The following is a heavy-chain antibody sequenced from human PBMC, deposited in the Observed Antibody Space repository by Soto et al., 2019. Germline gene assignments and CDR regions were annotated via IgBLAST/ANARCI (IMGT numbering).Heavy chain of an antibody. Sequence: PSETLSLTCTVSGGSISSSSYYWGWIRQPPGKGLEWIGSIYYSGSTYYNPSLKSRVTISVDTSKNQFSLKLSSVTAADTAVYYCARRLRDSSGYYHLAYWFDPWGQGTLVTVSS. V-gene: IGHV4-39*01. CDR3: ARRLRDSSGYYHLAYWFDP. CDR2: IYYSGST. J-gene: IGHJ5*02. D-gene: IGHD3-22*01. CDR1: GGSISSSSYY.